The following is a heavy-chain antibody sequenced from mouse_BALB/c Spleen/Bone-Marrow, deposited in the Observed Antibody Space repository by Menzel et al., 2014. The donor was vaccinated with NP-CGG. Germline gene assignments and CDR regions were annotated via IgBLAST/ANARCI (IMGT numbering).Heavy chain of an antibody. D-gene: IGHD1-1*01. J-gene: IGHJ1*01. Sequence: DVKLQESGGGLVQPGGSPKLSCAASGFDFSRFWMSWVRQAPGKGLEWIGEINPDSSTINYTPSLKDKFIISRDNAKNTLYLQMSKVRSEDTALYYCARLSYYGNLFVWGAGTTVTVSS. CDR1: GFDFSRFW. CDR3: ARLSYYGNLFV. CDR2: INPDSSTI. V-gene: IGHV4-1*02.